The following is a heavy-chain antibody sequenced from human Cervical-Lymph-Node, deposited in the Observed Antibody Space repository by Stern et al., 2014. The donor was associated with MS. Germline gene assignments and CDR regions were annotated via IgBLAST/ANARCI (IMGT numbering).Heavy chain of an antibody. V-gene: IGHV4-31*03. Sequence: QVQLQESGPGLLKPSQTLSLTCTVSGGSINSGAYNWSRIRQQQGHGLEGIVIINYSGRTYYNPYLRRRVSISEDTSKTMVFLQMTSVTAADTAVYYCAREHAFWSGPIDYWGQGTLVTVSS. CDR1: GGSINSGAYN. CDR2: INYSGRT. D-gene: IGHD3-3*01. CDR3: AREHAFWSGPIDY. J-gene: IGHJ4*02.